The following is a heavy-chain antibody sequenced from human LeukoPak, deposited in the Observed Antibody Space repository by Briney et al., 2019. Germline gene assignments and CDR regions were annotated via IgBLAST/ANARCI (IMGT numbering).Heavy chain of an antibody. CDR1: GFTFTNYA. CDR2: ISATGGNT. D-gene: IGHD3-3*02. J-gene: IGHJ4*02. Sequence: GGSLRLSCAASGFTFTNYAMTWVRQAPGKGLEWVSVISATGGNTDYAASVKGRFTISRDNSKSTLSLQMNGLRVEDTAVYYCAKALAYCGQGTLVTVSS. CDR3: AKALAY. V-gene: IGHV3-23*01.